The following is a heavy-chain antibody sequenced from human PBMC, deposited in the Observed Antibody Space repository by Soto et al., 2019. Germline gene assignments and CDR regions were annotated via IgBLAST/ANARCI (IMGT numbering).Heavy chain of an antibody. CDR3: ERDFVRLNPAAGHIDY. D-gene: IGHD6-13*01. CDR2: ISAYNGNT. Sequence: ASVKVSCKASGYTFTSYGISWVQQAPGQGLEWMGWISAYNGNTNYAQKLQGRVTMTTDTSTSTAYMELRSLRSDDTAVYYCERDFVRLNPAAGHIDYWGQGTLVTVSS. V-gene: IGHV1-18*01. CDR1: GYTFTSYG. J-gene: IGHJ4*02.